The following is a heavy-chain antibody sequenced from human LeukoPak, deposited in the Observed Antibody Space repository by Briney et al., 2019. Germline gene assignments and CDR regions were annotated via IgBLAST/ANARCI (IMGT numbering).Heavy chain of an antibody. CDR2: IYYSGST. D-gene: IGHD3-9*01. J-gene: IGHJ4*02. V-gene: IGHV4-39*01. CDR1: GGSISSSSYY. Sequence: SETLSLTCTVSGGSISSSSYYWGWIRQPPGKGLEWIGSIYYSGSTYYNPSLKRRVTISVDTSKNQFSLKLSSVTAADTAVYYCARHEFMYFEHYFDYWGQGTLVTVSS. CDR3: ARHEFMYFEHYFDY.